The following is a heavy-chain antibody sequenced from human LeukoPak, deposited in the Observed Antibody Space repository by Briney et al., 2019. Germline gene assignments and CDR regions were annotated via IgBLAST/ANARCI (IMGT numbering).Heavy chain of an antibody. CDR3: ATPMVRGVVIFDY. V-gene: IGHV1-24*01. CDR1: GYSLTELS. J-gene: IGHJ4*02. CDR2: FDPEDGET. D-gene: IGHD3-10*01. Sequence: ASVKVSCKVSGYSLTELSMHRVRQAPGKGLEWMGGFDPEDGETIYAQKLQGRVTMTEDTSTATAYMELSSLRSEDTAVYYCATPMVRGVVIFDYWGQGTLVTVSS.